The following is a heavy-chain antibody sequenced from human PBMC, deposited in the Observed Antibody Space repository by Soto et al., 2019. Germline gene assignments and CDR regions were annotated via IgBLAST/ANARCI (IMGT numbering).Heavy chain of an antibody. CDR3: ASARDILTGYSDH. Sequence: PXGSLRVTCAASGFTFSSYPMHWVRQAPGKGLEWVAVISYEGSNKYYAESVKGRFTISRDNSKNTLYLQMNSLRAEDTAVYYCASARDILTGYSDHWGQGTQVTVAS. D-gene: IGHD3-9*01. J-gene: IGHJ5*02. CDR2: ISYEGSNK. V-gene: IGHV3-30-3*01. CDR1: GFTFSSYP.